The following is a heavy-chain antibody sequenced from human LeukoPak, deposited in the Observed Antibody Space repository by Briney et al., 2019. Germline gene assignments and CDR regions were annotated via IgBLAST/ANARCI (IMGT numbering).Heavy chain of an antibody. J-gene: IGHJ4*02. CDR2: IFSGGST. V-gene: IGHV3-66*01. CDR1: GFTVGSNT. D-gene: IGHD3-22*01. Sequence: GGSLRLSCAASGFTVGSNTMSWVRQAPGKGLEWVSIIFSGGSTSYADSVKGRFTISRDNSKNTLYLQMNSLRTEDTAVYYCARGGSYFDISGYYFYWGQGTLVTVSS. CDR3: ARGGSYFDISGYYFY.